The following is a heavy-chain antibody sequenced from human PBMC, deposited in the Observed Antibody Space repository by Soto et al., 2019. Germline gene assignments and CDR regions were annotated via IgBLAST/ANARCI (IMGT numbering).Heavy chain of an antibody. D-gene: IGHD3-16*02. V-gene: IGHV3-48*03. J-gene: IGHJ4*02. CDR3: ARDGLGVSSYYFDY. CDR1: GFTFSSYE. Sequence: GGSLRLSCAASGFTFSSYEMNWVRQAPGKGLEWVSYISSSGSTIYYADPVKGRFTISRDNAKNSLYLQMNSLRAEDTAVYYCARDGLGVSSYYFDYWRQGTLVTVSS. CDR2: ISSSGSTI.